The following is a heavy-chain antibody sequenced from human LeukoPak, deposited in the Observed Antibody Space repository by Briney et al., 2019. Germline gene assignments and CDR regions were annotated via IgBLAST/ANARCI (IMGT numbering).Heavy chain of an antibody. Sequence: PSETLSLTCAVYGGSLSGYYWSWIRQPPGKGLEWIGEINHSGSTNYNPSLKSRVTISVDTSKNQFSLKLSSVTAADTAVYYCARGISGIAVAGTSFVDYWGQGTLVTVSS. D-gene: IGHD6-19*01. CDR3: ARGISGIAVAGTSFVDY. CDR2: INHSGST. CDR1: GGSLSGYY. J-gene: IGHJ4*02. V-gene: IGHV4-34*01.